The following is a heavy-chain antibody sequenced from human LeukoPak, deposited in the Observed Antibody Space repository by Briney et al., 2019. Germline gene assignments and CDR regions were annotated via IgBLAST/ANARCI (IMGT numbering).Heavy chain of an antibody. D-gene: IGHD1-26*01. V-gene: IGHV4-34*01. Sequence: KSSETLSLTCAVYGGSFSGYYWSWIRQPPGKGLEWIGEINHSGSTNYNPSLKSRVTISVDTSKNQLSLKLSSVTAADTAVYYCARSFIVGATNDYWGQGTLVTVSS. J-gene: IGHJ4*02. CDR3: ARSFIVGATNDY. CDR2: INHSGST. CDR1: GGSFSGYY.